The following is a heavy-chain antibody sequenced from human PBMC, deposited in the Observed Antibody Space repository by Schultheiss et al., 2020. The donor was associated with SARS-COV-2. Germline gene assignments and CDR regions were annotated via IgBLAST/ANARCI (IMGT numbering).Heavy chain of an antibody. CDR1: GYTLTELS. CDR2: INPNSGGT. Sequence: ASVKVSCKVSGYTLTELSMHWVRQAPGKGLEWMGWINPNSGGTNYAQKFQGRVTMTRDTSISTAYMELSRLRSDDTAVYYCARWKLLGYCSSTSCYEYFQHWGQGALVTVSS. CDR3: ARWKLLGYCSSTSCYEYFQH. D-gene: IGHD2-2*01. V-gene: IGHV1-2*02. J-gene: IGHJ1*01.